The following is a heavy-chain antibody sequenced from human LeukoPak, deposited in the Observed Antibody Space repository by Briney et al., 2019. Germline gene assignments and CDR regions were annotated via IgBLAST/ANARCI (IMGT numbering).Heavy chain of an antibody. D-gene: IGHD6-13*01. CDR3: ARDRAAADSDY. Sequence: GGSLRLSCAASGFTFSSYAMSWVRQAPGKGLEWVSTISDRGDSTFYADSGEGRFTISRDNSKNTLFLQMQSLRAEDTAIYYCARDRAAADSDYWGQGTLLAVSS. J-gene: IGHJ4*02. CDR1: GFTFSSYA. V-gene: IGHV3-23*01. CDR2: ISDRGDST.